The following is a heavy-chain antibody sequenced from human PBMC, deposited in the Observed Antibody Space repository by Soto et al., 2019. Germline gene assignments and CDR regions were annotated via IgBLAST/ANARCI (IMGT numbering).Heavy chain of an antibody. CDR1: GFTFSSYA. J-gene: IGHJ4*02. V-gene: IGHV3-23*01. CDR3: AKVGYLDWLFYFVIEY. CDR2: LSGSGGST. Sequence: EVQLLESGGGLVQPGGSLRLSCAASGFTFSSYAMSWVRQAPGKGLEWVSALSGSGGSTYYADSVKGRFPISRDNSKNRLSLQMNSLRAEATAVYDCAKVGYLDWLFYFVIEYWGRGTLVIVSS. D-gene: IGHD3-9*01.